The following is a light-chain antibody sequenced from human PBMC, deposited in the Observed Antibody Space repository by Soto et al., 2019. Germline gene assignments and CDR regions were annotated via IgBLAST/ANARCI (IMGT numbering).Light chain of an antibody. J-gene: IGLJ3*02. CDR3: SSFTSISTWV. CDR2: AVT. CDR1: SSDIGGYKY. Sequence: QSALTQPASVSGSPGQSITISCTGTSSDIGGYKYVSWYQQHPGKAPKLMIYAVTNRPSGVSNRFSGSKSGNTASLTISGLQTEDEADYYCSSFTSISTWVFGGGTKLT. V-gene: IGLV2-14*01.